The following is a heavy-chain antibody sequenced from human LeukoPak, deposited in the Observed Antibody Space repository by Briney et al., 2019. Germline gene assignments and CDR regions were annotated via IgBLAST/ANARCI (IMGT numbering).Heavy chain of an antibody. J-gene: IGHJ4*02. V-gene: IGHV1-2*04. D-gene: IGHD2-2*01. CDR2: INGSSGDT. Sequence: GASVKVSCKASGYTFTAHYLHWVRQAPGQGLEWMGWINGSSGDTHIAQKFQGWVTMTRDTSIRTAYMELRRLTSGDTAVYFCARETSSSWFDYWGQGTLVTVSS. CDR1: GYTFTAHY. CDR3: ARETSSSWFDY.